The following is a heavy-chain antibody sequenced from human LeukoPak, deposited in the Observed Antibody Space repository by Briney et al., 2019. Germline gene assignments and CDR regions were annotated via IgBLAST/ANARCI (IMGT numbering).Heavy chain of an antibody. CDR1: GYSFTSYW. D-gene: IGHD1-26*01. J-gene: IGHJ4*02. CDR2: ISPSDSDT. V-gene: IGHV5-51*01. Sequence: GESLKISCKGSGYSFTSYWIGWVRQMPGKGLEWMGIISPSDSDTRYSPSFQGQVTISVDKSISTAYLHWSSLKASDTAIYYCARQQVDYFDYWGQGTLVTVSS. CDR3: ARQQVDYFDY.